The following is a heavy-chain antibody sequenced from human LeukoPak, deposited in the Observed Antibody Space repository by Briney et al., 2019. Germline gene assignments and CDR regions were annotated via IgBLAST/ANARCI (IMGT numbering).Heavy chain of an antibody. CDR2: IYYSGST. D-gene: IGHD3-22*01. CDR3: ARQGRISMIVVLIEDAFDI. Sequence: SETLSLTCAISGASFSGYSWTWIRQPPGKGLEWIGSIYYSGSTYYNPSLKSRVTISVDTSKNQFSLKLSSVTAADTAVYYCARQGRISMIVVLIEDAFDIWGQGTMVTVSS. CDR1: GASFSGYS. V-gene: IGHV4-39*01. J-gene: IGHJ3*02.